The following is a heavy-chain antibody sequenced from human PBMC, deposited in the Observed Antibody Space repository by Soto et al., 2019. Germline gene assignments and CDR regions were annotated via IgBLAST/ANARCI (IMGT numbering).Heavy chain of an antibody. CDR2: IGTAGDP. D-gene: IGHD6-19*01. J-gene: IGHJ6*02. V-gene: IGHV3-13*05. Sequence: LRLSCAASGFTFSIYDMHWVRQATGKGLEWVSAIGTAGDPYYPGSVKGRFTISRENAKNSLYLQMNSLRAGDTAVYYCARSLPSGYSSGWYYYYGMDVWGQGTTVTVSS. CDR3: ARSLPSGYSSGWYYYYGMDV. CDR1: GFTFSIYD.